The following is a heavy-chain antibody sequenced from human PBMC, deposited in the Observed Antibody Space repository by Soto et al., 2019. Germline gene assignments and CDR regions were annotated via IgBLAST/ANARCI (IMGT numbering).Heavy chain of an antibody. J-gene: IGHJ6*02. Sequence: GGSLRLSCAASGFTFSNAWMSWVRQAPGKGLEWVGRIKSKTDGGSTDYAAPVKGRFTISRDDSKNTLYLQMKSLKTEDTAVYYCTTRVPETVVVAASPDSYYGMVVWVPATTVTVPS. D-gene: IGHD2-15*01. CDR1: GFTFSNAW. CDR2: IKSKTDGGST. CDR3: TTRVPETVVVAASPDSYYGMVV. V-gene: IGHV3-15*01.